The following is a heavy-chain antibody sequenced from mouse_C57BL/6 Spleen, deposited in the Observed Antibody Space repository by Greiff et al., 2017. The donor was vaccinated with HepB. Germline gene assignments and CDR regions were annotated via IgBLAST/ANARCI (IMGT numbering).Heavy chain of an antibody. CDR1: GFSLSTSGMG. CDR3: ARSEAYYSNEGCAY. V-gene: IGHV8-12*01. CDR2: IYWDDDK. Sequence: QVTLKVCGPGILQSSQTLSLTCSFSGFSLSTSGMGVSWIRQPSGKGLEWLAHIYWDDDKRYNPSLKSRLTISKDTSRNQVFLKSTSVDTADTATYYCARSEAYYSNEGCAYWGQGTLVTVSA. D-gene: IGHD2-5*01. J-gene: IGHJ3*01.